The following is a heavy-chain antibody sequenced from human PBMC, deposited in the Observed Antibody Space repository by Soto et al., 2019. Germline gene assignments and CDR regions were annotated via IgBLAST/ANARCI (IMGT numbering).Heavy chain of an antibody. V-gene: IGHV3-21*01. CDR2: ISSSSSYI. Sequence: EVQLVESGGGLVKPGGSLRLSCAASGFTFSSYSMNWVRQAPGKGLEWVSSISSSSSYIYYADSVKGRFTISRDNAKNSLYLQMNSLRAEDMAVYYCASFFSSGNPEIDYWGQGTLVTVSS. J-gene: IGHJ4*02. CDR3: ASFFSSGNPEIDY. CDR1: GFTFSSYS. D-gene: IGHD6-25*01.